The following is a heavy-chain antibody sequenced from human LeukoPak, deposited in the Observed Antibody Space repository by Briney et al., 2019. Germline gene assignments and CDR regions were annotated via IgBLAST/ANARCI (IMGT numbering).Heavy chain of an antibody. CDR2: ISWNSGSI. Sequence: GGSLRLSCPASGFTFDDYAMHWVRQAPGKGLEWVSGISWNSGSIGYADSVKGRFTISRDNAKNSLYLQMNSLRAEDTALYYCAKDRGSLDYYYMDVWGKGTTVTVSS. V-gene: IGHV3-9*01. CDR1: GFTFDDYA. D-gene: IGHD3-10*01. CDR3: AKDRGSLDYYYMDV. J-gene: IGHJ6*03.